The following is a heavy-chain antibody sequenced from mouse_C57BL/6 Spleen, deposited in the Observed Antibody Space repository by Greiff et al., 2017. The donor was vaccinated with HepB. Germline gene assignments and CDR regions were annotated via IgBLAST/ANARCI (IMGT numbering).Heavy chain of an antibody. CDR3: TRFEYYGSSYKDWFAY. CDR2: IYPGNSDT. D-gene: IGHD1-1*01. CDR1: GYTFTSYW. V-gene: IGHV1-5*01. Sequence: VQLQQSGTVLARPGASVKMSCKTSGYTFTSYWMHWVKQRPGQGLEWIGAIYPGNSDTSYNQKFKGKAKLTAVTSASTAYMELSSLTNEDSAVYYCTRFEYYGSSYKDWFAYWGQGTLVTVSA. J-gene: IGHJ3*01.